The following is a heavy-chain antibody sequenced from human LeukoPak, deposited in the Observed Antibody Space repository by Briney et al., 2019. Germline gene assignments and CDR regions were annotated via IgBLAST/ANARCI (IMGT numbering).Heavy chain of an antibody. CDR2: ISTSGNTR. Sequence: GRSLRLSCAASGFTFSSYEMNWVRQAPGKGLEWVSYISTSGNTRYYADSVKGRFTISRDNAKNSLYLQMNSLRVEDTAVYYCARELSGTTSHYFDYWGQGTLVTVSS. CDR3: ARELSGTTSHYFDY. V-gene: IGHV3-48*03. CDR1: GFTFSSYE. D-gene: IGHD1-7*01. J-gene: IGHJ4*02.